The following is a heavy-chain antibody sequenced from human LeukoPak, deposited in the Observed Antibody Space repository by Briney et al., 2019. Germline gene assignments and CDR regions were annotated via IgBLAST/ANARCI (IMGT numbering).Heavy chain of an antibody. J-gene: IGHJ1*01. Sequence: SETLSLTCSVSRGSISSYYWSWIRQPPGKGREWIGYIYYSGSTNYNPSLKSRVTISVDTSKNQFSLKLRSVTAADTAVYYCAGIDYGDYVLHWGQGTLVTVSS. CDR1: RGSISSYY. V-gene: IGHV4-59*01. D-gene: IGHD4-17*01. CDR3: AGIDYGDYVLH. CDR2: IYYSGST.